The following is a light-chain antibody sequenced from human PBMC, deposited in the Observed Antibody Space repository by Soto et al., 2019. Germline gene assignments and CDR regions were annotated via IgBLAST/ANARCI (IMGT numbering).Light chain of an antibody. CDR3: EQYGSTPLS. J-gene: IGKJ4*01. CDR1: QSVANNY. CDR2: DAS. V-gene: IGKV3-20*01. Sequence: EIVLTQSPGTLSLSPGERATLSCRASQSVANNYLAWYQQKPGQAPRFLMYDASSRATGIPDRFSGSGSGTDFTLTISRLEPEDFAVYYCEQYGSTPLSFGGGTKLEIK.